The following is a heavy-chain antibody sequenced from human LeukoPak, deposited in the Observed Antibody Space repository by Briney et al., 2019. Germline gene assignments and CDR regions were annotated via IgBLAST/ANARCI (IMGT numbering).Heavy chain of an antibody. CDR3: ARDQIGLERVYYFDY. D-gene: IGHD1-1*01. CDR2: IYTSGST. Sequence: SETLSLTCTVSGGSISSYYWSWIRQPAGKGLEWIGRIYTSGSTNYNPSPKSRVTMSVDTSKNQFSLKLSSVTAADTAVYYCARDQIGLERVYYFDYWGQGTLVTVSS. V-gene: IGHV4-4*07. J-gene: IGHJ4*02. CDR1: GGSISSYY.